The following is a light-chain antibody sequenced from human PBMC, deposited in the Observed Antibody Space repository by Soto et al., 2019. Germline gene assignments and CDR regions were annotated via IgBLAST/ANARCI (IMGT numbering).Light chain of an antibody. CDR3: SSYTSSSTLENV. V-gene: IGLV2-14*01. J-gene: IGLJ1*01. CDR2: GVS. Sequence: QSALTQPASVSWSPGQSIAISCTGSGSDVGGYNYVSWYQQHPGKAPKLIIYGVSHRPSGVSTRFSASRSAYTASLTISGLQAEDEADYYCSSYTSSSTLENVFGTGTKVTVL. CDR1: GSDVGGYNY.